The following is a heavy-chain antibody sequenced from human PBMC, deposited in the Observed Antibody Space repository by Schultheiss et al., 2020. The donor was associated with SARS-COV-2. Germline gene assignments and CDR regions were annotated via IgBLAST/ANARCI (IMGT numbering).Heavy chain of an antibody. Sequence: ASVKVSCKASGYTFTGYYMHWVRQAPGQGLEWVGRINPNSDDTNYAQKFQGRVTMTRDTSISTAYMELSRLRSDDTAVYYCARARTYSSSSSWFDPWGQGTLVTVSS. J-gene: IGHJ5*02. D-gene: IGHD6-6*01. CDR2: INPNSDDT. CDR3: ARARTYSSSSSWFDP. CDR1: GYTFTGYY. V-gene: IGHV1-2*06.